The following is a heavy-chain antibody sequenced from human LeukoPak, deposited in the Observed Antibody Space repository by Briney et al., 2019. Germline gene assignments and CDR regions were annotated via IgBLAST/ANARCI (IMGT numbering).Heavy chain of an antibody. D-gene: IGHD3-16*02. J-gene: IGHJ4*02. V-gene: IGHV1-8*01. CDR3: ARGGASSWELSLYDY. CDR1: GYTFTSYD. CDR2: MNPNSGNT. Sequence: ASVKVSCKASGYTFTSYDINWVRQATGQGLEWMGWMNPNSGNTGYAQKLQGRVTMTTDTSTSTAYMELRSLRSDDTAVYYCARGGASSWELSLYDYWGQGTLVTVSS.